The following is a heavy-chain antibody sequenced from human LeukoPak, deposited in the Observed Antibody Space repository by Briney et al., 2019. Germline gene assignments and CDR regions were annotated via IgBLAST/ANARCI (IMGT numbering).Heavy chain of an antibody. V-gene: IGHV1-18*01. Sequence: ASVKVSCKASGYTFTSYGISWVRQAPGQGLEWMGWISAYNGNTNYAQKLQGRVTMTTDTSTSTAYMELRSLRSDDTAVYYCARSTMVRGAINWFDPWGQGTLVTVSS. CDR2: ISAYNGNT. CDR3: ARSTMVRGAINWFDP. CDR1: GYTFTSYG. J-gene: IGHJ5*02. D-gene: IGHD3-10*01.